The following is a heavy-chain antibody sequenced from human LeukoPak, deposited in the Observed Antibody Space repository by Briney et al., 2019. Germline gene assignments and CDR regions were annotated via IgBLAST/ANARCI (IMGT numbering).Heavy chain of an antibody. CDR1: VLRFEHYA. CDR3: VKDFGKTGDEDYFDG. J-gene: IGHJ4*02. CDR2: ISWTGRII. Sequence: GGSLTLSCAPSVLRFEHYAMHWPRQVPGKGLAWVAGISWTGRIIGYADSVKARFIISRDNANTSLHLQMNSLRAEDMAFYFCVKDFGKTGDEDYFDGWGQGTLVTVSS. D-gene: IGHD7-27*01. V-gene: IGHV3-9*03.